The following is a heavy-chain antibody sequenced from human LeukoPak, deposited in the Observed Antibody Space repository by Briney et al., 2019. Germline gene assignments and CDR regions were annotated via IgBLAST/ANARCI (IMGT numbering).Heavy chain of an antibody. D-gene: IGHD2-15*01. CDR3: ARHWSHSVAQFGRSYWFDP. CDR2: MDTSGHT. J-gene: IGHJ5*02. CDR1: GGSISGYY. V-gene: IGHV4-4*07. Sequence: SETLSLTCIVSGGSISGYYWSWIRQPAGKGLEWVGHMDTSGHTNYNSSLMSRVTMSVDTSKNQFSLRLTSVTAADTAVYYCARHWSHSVAQFGRSYWFDPWGQGTLVTVSS.